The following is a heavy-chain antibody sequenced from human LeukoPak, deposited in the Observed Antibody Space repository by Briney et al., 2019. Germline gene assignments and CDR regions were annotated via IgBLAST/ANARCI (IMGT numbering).Heavy chain of an antibody. Sequence: SETLSLTCAVSGVSFDDYYWSWVRQTPGKGLEWLGEINHSGYTNDSPSLKSRVTLSIDTSRKQFSLNLRSVTVVDAGIYYCTRMTTGHDFWGQGTLVTVSS. CDR2: INHSGYT. J-gene: IGHJ4*02. V-gene: IGHV4-34*01. CDR3: TRMTTGHDF. CDR1: GVSFDDYY. D-gene: IGHD4-17*01.